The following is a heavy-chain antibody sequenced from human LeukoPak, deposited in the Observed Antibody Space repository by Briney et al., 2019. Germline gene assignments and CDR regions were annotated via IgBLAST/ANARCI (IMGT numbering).Heavy chain of an antibody. CDR2: IYPVDSDI. CDR3: ARRAVVIGVGYFDY. D-gene: IGHD4-23*01. CDR1: GYSFTTYW. J-gene: IGHJ4*02. Sequence: GESLKISRKGSGYSFTTYWIGWVRQMPGKGLEWMEIIYPVDSDIRISPSFQGQVTISVDKSISTAYLQWSSLKASDTAIYYCARRAVVIGVGYFDYWGQGTLVTVSS. V-gene: IGHV5-51*01.